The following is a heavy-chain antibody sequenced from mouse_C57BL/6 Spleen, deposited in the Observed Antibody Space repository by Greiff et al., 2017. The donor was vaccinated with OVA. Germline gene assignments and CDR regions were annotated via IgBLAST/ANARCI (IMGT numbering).Heavy chain of an antibody. CDR3: AREAYGSSSWFAY. Sequence: EVKVVESGGGLVKPGGSLKLSCAASGFTFSSYAMSWVRQTPEKRLEWVATISDGGSYTYYPDNVKGRFTISRDNAKNNLYLQMSHLKSEDTAMYYCAREAYGSSSWFAYWGQGTLVTVSA. D-gene: IGHD1-1*01. J-gene: IGHJ3*01. CDR2: ISDGGSYT. V-gene: IGHV5-4*01. CDR1: GFTFSSYA.